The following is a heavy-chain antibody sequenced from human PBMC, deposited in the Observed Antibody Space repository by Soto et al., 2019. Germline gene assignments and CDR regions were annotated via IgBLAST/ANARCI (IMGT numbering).Heavy chain of an antibody. CDR3: ARGVVRGVIDPTAIDY. Sequence: QVQLVQSGAEVKKPGSSVKVSCKASGGTFSSYAISWVRQAPGQGLEWMGGIIPILGTANYAQKFQGRVTITAEESTSTAYMELSSLRSEDTAVYYCARGVVRGVIDPTAIDYWGQGTLVTVSS. CDR1: GGTFSSYA. J-gene: IGHJ4*02. CDR2: IIPILGTA. V-gene: IGHV1-69*01. D-gene: IGHD3-10*01.